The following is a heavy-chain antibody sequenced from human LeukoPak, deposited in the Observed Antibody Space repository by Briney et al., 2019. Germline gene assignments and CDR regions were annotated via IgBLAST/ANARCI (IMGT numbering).Heavy chain of an antibody. CDR2: MNPNSGNT. Sequence: ASVKVSCKASGYTFTSYDINWVRQATGQGLEWMGWMNPNSGNTGYAQKFQGRVTITRNTSICTAYMELSSLRSEDTAVYYCARTLGCSSTSCKGWFDPWGQGTLVTVSS. D-gene: IGHD2-2*01. CDR3: ARTLGCSSTSCKGWFDP. CDR1: GYTFTSYD. J-gene: IGHJ5*02. V-gene: IGHV1-8*03.